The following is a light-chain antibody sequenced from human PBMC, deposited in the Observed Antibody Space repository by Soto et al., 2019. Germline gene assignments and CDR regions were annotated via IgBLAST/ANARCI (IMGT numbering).Light chain of an antibody. CDR2: DAP. Sequence: IVLPHSAATPSSSPGARATLSCRATQRVVSFLAWYQQKPGQAPRLLIFDAPYRATGIPARFSGSGSGTDFTLTITSLEPEDFAVYYCQQRGSCPATFGPGTEVEI. J-gene: IGKJ3*01. CDR3: QQRGSCPAT. CDR1: QRVVSF. V-gene: IGKV3-11*01.